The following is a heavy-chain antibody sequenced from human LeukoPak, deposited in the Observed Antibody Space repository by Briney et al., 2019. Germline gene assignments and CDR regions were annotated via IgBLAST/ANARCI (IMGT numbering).Heavy chain of an antibody. V-gene: IGHV3-53*01. D-gene: IGHD6-6*01. J-gene: IGHJ6*04. CDR3: ARDPASSSGGGMDV. CDR2: IYSGGTT. CDR1: GFTVSSNY. Sequence: PGGSLRLSCAASGFTVSSNYMSWVRQAPGKGLEWVSVIYSGGTTYYADSVKGRFPISRDNSKNTLYLQMNSLRGEGTDVYYGARDPASSSGGGMDVWGKGTTVTVSS.